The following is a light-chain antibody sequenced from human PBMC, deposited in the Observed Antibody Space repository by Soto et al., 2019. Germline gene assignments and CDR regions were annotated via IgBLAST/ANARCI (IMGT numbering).Light chain of an antibody. V-gene: IGLV2-14*01. J-gene: IGLJ1*01. CDR1: SSDVGGYKY. Sequence: QSVLTQPASVSGSPGQSITISCTGTSSDVGGYKYVSWYQQHPGKTPKLMIYEVSNRPSGASDRFSGSKSGNTDSLTISGLQAEDEADYYCSSYTGSNTRYVFGTGTRVTVL. CDR2: EVS. CDR3: SSYTGSNTRYV.